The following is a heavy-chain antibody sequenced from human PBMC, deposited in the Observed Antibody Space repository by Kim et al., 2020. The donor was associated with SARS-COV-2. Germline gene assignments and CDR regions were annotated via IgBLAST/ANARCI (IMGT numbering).Heavy chain of an antibody. CDR2: IYYNGNT. J-gene: IGHJ5*02. CDR1: GGSTTGVY. Sequence: SETLSLTCTLSGGSTTGVYWTWLRQAPGKGLEWIGYIYYNGNTKYNPSLKSRVSISLDTAQNQFSLKVTSVTAADTAVYYCAIGAVAAPIRLDHWGHGAL. V-gene: IGHV4-59*01. CDR3: AIGAVAAPIRLDH. D-gene: IGHD6-19*01.